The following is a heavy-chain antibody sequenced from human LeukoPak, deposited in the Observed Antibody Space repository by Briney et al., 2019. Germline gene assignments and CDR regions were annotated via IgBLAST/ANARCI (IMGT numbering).Heavy chain of an antibody. D-gene: IGHD3-22*01. CDR3: WVVITHDAFDI. J-gene: IGHJ3*02. CDR1: GYTFTGYY. V-gene: IGHV1-2*02. CDR2: INPSSGGT. Sequence: ASVKVSCKASGYTFTGYYMRWVRQAPGQGLEWMGWINPSSGGTNYAQKFQGRVTMTRDTSISTVYMELSRLRSDDTAVYYCWVVITHDAFDIWGQGTMVTVSS.